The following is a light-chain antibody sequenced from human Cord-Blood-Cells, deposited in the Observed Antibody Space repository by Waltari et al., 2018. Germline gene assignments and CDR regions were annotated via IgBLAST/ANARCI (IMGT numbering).Light chain of an antibody. Sequence: SYELMQQPSVSVSPVQTASITCSGDKRGDKYSCWYQQKPGQSPVLVIYQDSKRPPGIPELFSGSNSGNTATLTISGTQAMDEADYYCQAWDSSNVVFGGVTKLTVL. CDR1: KRGDKY. CDR3: QAWDSSNVV. CDR2: QDS. J-gene: IGLJ2*01. V-gene: IGLV3-1*01.